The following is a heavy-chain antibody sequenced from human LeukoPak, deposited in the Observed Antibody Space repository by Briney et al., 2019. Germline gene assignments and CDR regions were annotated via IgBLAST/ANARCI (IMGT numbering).Heavy chain of an antibody. CDR1: GFIFSSYS. J-gene: IGHJ4*02. CDR3: ARDTYGSGSYYNAPLDY. CDR2: ISSRGSSI. Sequence: PGGSLRLSCADSGFIFSSYSMNWVRQAPGKGLEWVSYISSRGSSIYYADSVKGRFTISRDNAKNSLYLQLNSLRAEDTAVYYCARDTYGSGSYYNAPLDYWGQGTLVTVSS. V-gene: IGHV3-48*01. D-gene: IGHD3-10*01.